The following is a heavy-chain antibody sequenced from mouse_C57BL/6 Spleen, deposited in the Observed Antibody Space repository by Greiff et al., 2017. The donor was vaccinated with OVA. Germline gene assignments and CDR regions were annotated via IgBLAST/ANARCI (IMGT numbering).Heavy chain of an antibody. CDR1: GFTFSDAW. V-gene: IGHV6-6*01. CDR2: IRNKANNHAT. Sequence: EVMLVESGGGLVQPGGSMKLSCAASGFTFSDAWMDWVRQSPEKGLEWVAEIRNKANNHATYYAESVKGRFTISRDDSKSRVYLQMNSLRAEDTGIYYCTGQLRLRGFAYWGQGTLVTVSA. D-gene: IGHD3-2*02. J-gene: IGHJ3*01. CDR3: TGQLRLRGFAY.